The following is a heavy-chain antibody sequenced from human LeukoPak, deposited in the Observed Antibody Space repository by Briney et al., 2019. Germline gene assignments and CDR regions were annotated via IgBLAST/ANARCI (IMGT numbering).Heavy chain of an antibody. CDR3: ARDGGEAAAGTYGWFDP. V-gene: IGHV1-69*06. Sequence: GASVKVSCKASGGTFSSYAISWVRQATGQGLEWMGGIIPIFGTANYAQKFQGRVTITADKSTSTAYMELSSLRSEDTDVYYCARDGGEAAAGTYGWFDPWGQGTLVTVSS. D-gene: IGHD6-13*01. CDR2: IIPIFGTA. CDR1: GGTFSSYA. J-gene: IGHJ5*02.